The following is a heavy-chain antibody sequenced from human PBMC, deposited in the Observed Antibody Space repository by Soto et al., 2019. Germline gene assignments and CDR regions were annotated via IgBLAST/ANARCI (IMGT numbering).Heavy chain of an antibody. J-gene: IGHJ6*02. CDR1: GFTFSSYG. V-gene: IGHV3-30*18. CDR3: AKEGLWFGEFYYYGMDV. CDR2: ISYDGSNK. D-gene: IGHD3-10*01. Sequence: QVQLVESGGGVVQPGRSLRLSCAASGFTFSSYGMHWVRQAPGKGLEWVAVISYDGSNKYYADSVKGRFTISRDKSTHTLYLRMNSLRAEDTAVYDCAKEGLWFGEFYYYGMDVWGQGTTVTVSS.